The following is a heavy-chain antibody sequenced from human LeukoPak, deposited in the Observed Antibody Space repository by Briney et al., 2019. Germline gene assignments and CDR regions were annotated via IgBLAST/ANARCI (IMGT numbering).Heavy chain of an antibody. Sequence: ASVKVSCKASGYTFSSYGIAWVRQAPGQGLEWMGWISGYNGNTNYAQKLQGRVSLTTDTSTTTAYMELRSLTSDDTALYYCARSSLGTITAGPFDYWGQGTLVTVSS. CDR2: ISGYNGNT. CDR3: ARSSLGTITAGPFDY. D-gene: IGHD5-12*01. J-gene: IGHJ4*02. CDR1: GYTFSSYG. V-gene: IGHV1-18*01.